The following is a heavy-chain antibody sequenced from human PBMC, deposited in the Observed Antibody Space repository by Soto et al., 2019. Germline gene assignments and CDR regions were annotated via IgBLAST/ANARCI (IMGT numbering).Heavy chain of an antibody. J-gene: IGHJ4*02. V-gene: IGHV1-69*01. CDR3: ASQENYGDYFSSY. Sequence: QVQLVQSGAEVKKPGSSVKVSCKASGGTFSSYAISWVRQAPGQGLEWMGGIIPIFGTANYAQKFQGRVTVAADESTSTAYMELSSLRSEDTAVYYCASQENYGDYFSSYWGQGTLVTVSS. CDR2: IIPIFGTA. CDR1: GGTFSSYA. D-gene: IGHD4-17*01.